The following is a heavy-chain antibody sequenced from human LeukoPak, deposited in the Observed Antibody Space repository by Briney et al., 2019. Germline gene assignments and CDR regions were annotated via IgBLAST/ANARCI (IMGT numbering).Heavy chain of an antibody. CDR2: IIPILGMA. V-gene: IGHV1-69*04. Sequence: ASVKVPCKASGYTFTSYGISWVRQAPGQGLEWMGRIIPILGMANYAQKFQGRVTITADKSTSTAYMELSSLRSEDTAVYYCARVRYYDSREDYWGQGTLVTVSS. D-gene: IGHD3-22*01. CDR3: ARVRYYDSREDY. J-gene: IGHJ4*02. CDR1: GYTFTSYG.